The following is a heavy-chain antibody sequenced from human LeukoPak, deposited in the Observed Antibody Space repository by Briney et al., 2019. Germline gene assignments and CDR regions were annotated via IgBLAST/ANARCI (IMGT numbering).Heavy chain of an antibody. CDR3: ARVTDGYPGYFDY. Sequence: SETLSLTCAVSGGPFSSGDHYWSWVRQPPGMDLEWIGYIYYSGSTYYNPSLKSRVSISQDTSKKQVSLKVRSVTAADTAVYYCARVTDGYPGYFDYWGQGTLVTVSS. D-gene: IGHD5-24*01. J-gene: IGHJ4*02. V-gene: IGHV4-30-4*02. CDR2: IYYSGST. CDR1: GGPFSSGDHY.